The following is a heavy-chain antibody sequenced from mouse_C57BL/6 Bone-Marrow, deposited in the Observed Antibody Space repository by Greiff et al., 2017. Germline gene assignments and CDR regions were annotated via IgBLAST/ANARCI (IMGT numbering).Heavy chain of an antibody. V-gene: IGHV5-4*01. CDR2: ISDGGSYT. Sequence: EVQRVESGGGLVKPGGSLKLSCAASGFTFSSYAMSWVRQTPEKRLEWVATISDGGSYTYYPDNVKGRFTISRDNAKNNLYLQMSHLKSEDTAMYYCARDYGNSWYFDVWGTGTTVTVSS. J-gene: IGHJ1*03. CDR3: ARDYGNSWYFDV. D-gene: IGHD2-1*01. CDR1: GFTFSSYA.